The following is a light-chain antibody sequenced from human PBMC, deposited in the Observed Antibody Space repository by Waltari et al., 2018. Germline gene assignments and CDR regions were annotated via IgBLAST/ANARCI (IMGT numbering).Light chain of an antibody. CDR1: QSVYRY. V-gene: IGKV3-15*01. J-gene: IGKJ2*03. CDR3: YQYSNWPPYS. CDR2: GGS. Sequence: TQSPATLSVSPGERVTLSCRASQSVYRYLAWYQQKPGQAPRLLIYGGSTRFNWIPNKVSWSGSGTKFTLNISSLQAGDFAVYYCYQYSNWPPYSFGQGTMLEIK.